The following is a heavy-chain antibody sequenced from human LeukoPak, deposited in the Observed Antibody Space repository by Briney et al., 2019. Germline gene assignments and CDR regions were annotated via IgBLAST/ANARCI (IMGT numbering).Heavy chain of an antibody. CDR1: GFTFRSFV. J-gene: IGHJ3*02. Sequence: GRSLRLSCAASGFTFRSFVMHWVRQPPGKGLEWVAVIWYDGSNKYYGDSVKGRFTISRDNSRNTLYLQMTSLRAEDTAVYYCARVLWFGEVLKGDAFDIWGQGTMVTVSS. CDR3: ARVLWFGEVLKGDAFDI. V-gene: IGHV3-33*08. CDR2: IWYDGSNK. D-gene: IGHD3-10*01.